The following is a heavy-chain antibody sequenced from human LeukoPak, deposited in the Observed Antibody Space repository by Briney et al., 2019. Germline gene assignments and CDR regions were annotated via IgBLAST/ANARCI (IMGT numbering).Heavy chain of an antibody. CDR3: ARAGPSSSWHQFDY. D-gene: IGHD6-13*01. J-gene: IGHJ4*02. Sequence: PGGSLRLSCGASGFTFSSYGMHWVRQAPGKGLEWVAFLRYDGSNKYYADSVKGRFTISRDNSKNTLYLQMNSLRAEDTAMYYCARAGPSSSWHQFDYWGQGTLVTVSS. V-gene: IGHV3-30*02. CDR2: LRYDGSNK. CDR1: GFTFSSYG.